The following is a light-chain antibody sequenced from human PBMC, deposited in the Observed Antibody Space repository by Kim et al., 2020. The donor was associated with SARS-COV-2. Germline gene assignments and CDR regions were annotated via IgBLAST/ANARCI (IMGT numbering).Light chain of an antibody. V-gene: IGLV2-23*02. J-gene: IGLJ2*01. CDR2: EVN. CDR1: SSDVRNDNL. CDR3: CSYSTTKSFVL. Sequence: QSITISCTGPSSDVRNDNLVSWYQQHPDKAPKMMIYEVNKRPSWVSNRFSGSKSGNTASLTISGLKTEDEADYYCCSYSTTKSFVLFGGGTQLTVL.